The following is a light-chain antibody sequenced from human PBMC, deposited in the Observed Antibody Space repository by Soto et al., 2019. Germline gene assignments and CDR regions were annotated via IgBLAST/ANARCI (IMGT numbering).Light chain of an antibody. V-gene: IGKV3-20*01. CDR3: QQYDDSARYK. CDR1: QSLDSRF. J-gene: IGKJ2*01. Sequence: EILLTQSPGTLSLSPGERATLSCRASQSLDSRFSAWYQQKPGQPPRLLIYATSSRAPGIPDRFSGSGSGTDFTLTISRLEHEDFAVYYCQQYDDSARYKFGQGTNLDIK. CDR2: ATS.